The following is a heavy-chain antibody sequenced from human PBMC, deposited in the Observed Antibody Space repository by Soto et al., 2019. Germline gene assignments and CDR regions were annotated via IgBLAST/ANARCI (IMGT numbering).Heavy chain of an antibody. CDR2: INPNSGGT. CDR3: ARDPEMTTVYGMDV. V-gene: IGHV1-2*02. J-gene: IGHJ6*02. CDR1: GYTFTGYY. D-gene: IGHD4-4*01. Sequence: GAPVKVSCKASGYTFTGYYMHWVRQAPGQGLEWMGWINPNSGGTNYAQKFQGRVTMTRDTSISTAYMELSRLRSDDTAVYYCARDPEMTTVYGMDVWGQGTTVTVSS.